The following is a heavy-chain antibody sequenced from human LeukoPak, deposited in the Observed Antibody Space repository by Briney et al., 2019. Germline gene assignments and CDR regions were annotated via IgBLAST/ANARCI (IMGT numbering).Heavy chain of an antibody. D-gene: IGHD3-22*01. CDR3: ARDRGSSGNSYYFDF. Sequence: SETLSLTCTVSGGSISSGGYYWSWIRQPPGKGLEWIGYIYHSGSTYYNPSLKSRVTISVDRSKNQFSLKLNSVTAADTAVYYCARDRGSSGNSYYFDFWGRGTLVTVSS. V-gene: IGHV4-30-2*01. CDR1: GGSISSGGYY. CDR2: IYHSGST. J-gene: IGHJ4*02.